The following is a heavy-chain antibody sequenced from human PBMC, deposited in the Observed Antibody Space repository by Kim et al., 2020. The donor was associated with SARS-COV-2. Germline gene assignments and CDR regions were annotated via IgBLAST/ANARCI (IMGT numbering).Heavy chain of an antibody. V-gene: IGHV1-24*01. CDR3: ATVGCSGGSCYSVYYYYYGMDV. Sequence: ASVKVSCKVSGYTLTELSMHWVRQAPGKGLEWMGGFDPEDGETIYAQKFQGRVTMTEDTSTDTAYMELSSLRSEDTAVYYCATVGCSGGSCYSVYYYYYGMDVWGEGTTVTVSS. CDR1: GYTLTELS. J-gene: IGHJ6*04. CDR2: FDPEDGET. D-gene: IGHD2-15*01.